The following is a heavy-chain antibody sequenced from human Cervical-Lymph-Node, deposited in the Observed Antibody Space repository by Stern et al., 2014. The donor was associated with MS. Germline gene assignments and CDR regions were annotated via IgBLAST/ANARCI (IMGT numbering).Heavy chain of an antibody. Sequence: QVQLVQSGPGLVKPSQTLSLTCTVSGGSISSSGYYWSWIRQPADKGLEWIGRIHDSGSTYYNPSLKSRVTISMDTAQNQFPLKLTFVTAADTAVYYCATTRWDLFTWNWFDPWGQGTLVTVSS. J-gene: IGHJ5*02. CDR1: GGSISSSGYY. CDR3: ATTRWDLFTWNWFDP. V-gene: IGHV4-61*02. CDR2: IHDSGST. D-gene: IGHD1-26*01.